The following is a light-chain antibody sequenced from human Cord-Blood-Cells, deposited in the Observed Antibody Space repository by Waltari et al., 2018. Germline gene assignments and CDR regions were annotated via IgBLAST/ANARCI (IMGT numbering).Light chain of an antibody. CDR1: QSISSW. J-gene: IGKJ1*01. CDR2: KAS. Sequence: DIQMTQSPSTLYASVGDRVTITCRASQSISSWLAWYQQKPGKAPKLLIYKASSLESGVPSRFSGSGSGTEFTLTISSLQPDDFATYYCQQYNSYSPVGQGTKVEIK. CDR3: QQYNSYSP. V-gene: IGKV1-5*03.